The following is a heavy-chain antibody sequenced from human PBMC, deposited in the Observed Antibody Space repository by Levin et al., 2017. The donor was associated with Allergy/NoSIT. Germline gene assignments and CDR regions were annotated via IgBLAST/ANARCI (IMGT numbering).Heavy chain of an antibody. CDR3: AREMGGYYYYYGMDV. D-gene: IGHD3-16*01. J-gene: IGHJ6*02. CDR2: INPSGGST. Sequence: ASVKVSCKASGYTFTSYYMHWVRQAPGQGLEWMGIINPSGGSTSYAQKFQGRVTMTRDTSTSTVYMALSSLRSEDTAVYYCAREMGGYYYYYGMDVWGQGTTVTVSS. CDR1: GYTFTSYY. V-gene: IGHV1-46*01.